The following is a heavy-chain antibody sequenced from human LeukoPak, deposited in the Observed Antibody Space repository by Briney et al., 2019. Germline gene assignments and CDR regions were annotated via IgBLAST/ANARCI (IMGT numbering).Heavy chain of an antibody. D-gene: IGHD2-2*01. Sequence: GGSLRLSCAASGFTFSNYAIHWVRQAPGKGLEWVAVISYDGSGKYYADSVKGRFTISRDNSKNTLYLQMNSLRAEDSAVYRCARGRYCSGTSCYANYFDSWGQGTLVTVSS. CDR1: GFTFSNYA. V-gene: IGHV3-30*04. CDR3: ARGRYCSGTSCYANYFDS. J-gene: IGHJ4*02. CDR2: ISYDGSGK.